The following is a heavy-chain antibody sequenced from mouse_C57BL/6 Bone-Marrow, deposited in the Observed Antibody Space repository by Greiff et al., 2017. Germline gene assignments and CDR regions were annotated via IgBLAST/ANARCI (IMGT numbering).Heavy chain of an antibody. CDR3: ARESRAWCAY. V-gene: IGHV1-76*01. CDR2: IYPGSGNT. Sequence: VQLQQSGAELVRPGASVKLSCTASGYTFTDYYINWVKQRPGQGLEWIARIYPGSGNTYYNEKFKGKATLTAEKSSSTAYMQLSSLTSEDSAVYFCARESRAWCAYWGQGTLVTVSA. J-gene: IGHJ3*01. CDR1: GYTFTDYY.